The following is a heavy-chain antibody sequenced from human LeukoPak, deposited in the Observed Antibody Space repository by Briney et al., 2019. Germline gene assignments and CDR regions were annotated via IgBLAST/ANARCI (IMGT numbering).Heavy chain of an antibody. V-gene: IGHV3-21*01. CDR2: ISSRSSYI. CDR3: ASGVNYFDY. J-gene: IGHJ4*02. CDR1: GFSFSSYN. Sequence: GGSLRLSCAASGFSFSSYNMKWVRQAPGKGLEWVSSISSRSSYIFYADSVKGRFTISRDNAKKSLYLQMNSLRAEDTAVYYCASGVNYFDYWGQGTLVTVSS. D-gene: IGHD3-3*01.